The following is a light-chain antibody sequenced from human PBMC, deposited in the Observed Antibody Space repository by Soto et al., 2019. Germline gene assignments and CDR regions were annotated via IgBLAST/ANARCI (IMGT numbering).Light chain of an antibody. CDR3: LQYNSYALT. V-gene: IGKV1-17*01. J-gene: IGKJ1*01. Sequence: DIQMTQSPSSLSASVGDRVTITCRASQGVRNDLGWYQQKPGKAPERLIYDASSLQSGVPSRFSGSGSGTKFPLTISSLQPEDFATFYCLQYNSYALTFGQGTKVDIQ. CDR2: DAS. CDR1: QGVRND.